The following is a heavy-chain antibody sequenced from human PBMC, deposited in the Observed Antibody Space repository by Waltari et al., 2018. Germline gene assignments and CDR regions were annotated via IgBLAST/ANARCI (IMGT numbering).Heavy chain of an antibody. D-gene: IGHD6-19*01. V-gene: IGHV4-59*01. CDR3: ARVLPVAGPKGGMHV. J-gene: IGHJ6*02. CDR2: IYYSGTT. CDR1: GGSISGYY. Sequence: QVQLQESGPGLVKPSETLSLTCTVSGGSISGYYWSWIRQPPGKGLEWIGYIYYSGTTNYNPSLKSRVTISVDTSKNQFSLKLSSVTAADTAVYYCARVLPVAGPKGGMHVWGQGTTVTVSS.